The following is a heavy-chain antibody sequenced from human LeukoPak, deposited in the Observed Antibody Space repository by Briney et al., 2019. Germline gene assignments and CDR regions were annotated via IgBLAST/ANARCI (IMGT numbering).Heavy chain of an antibody. J-gene: IGHJ3*02. CDR3: ARDGGFDI. D-gene: IGHD4-23*01. CDR2: ISSSNSI. V-gene: IGHV3-48*02. CDR1: GFTFSSYN. Sequence: GGSLRLSCAASGFTFSSYNMNWVRQAPGKGLEWVSYISSSNSIYYADSVKGRFTISRDNAKNSLYLQMNSLRDKDTAVYYCARDGGFDIWGQGTMVTVSS.